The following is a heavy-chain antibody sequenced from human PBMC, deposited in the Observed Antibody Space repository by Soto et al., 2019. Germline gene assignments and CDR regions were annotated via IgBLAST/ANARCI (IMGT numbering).Heavy chain of an antibody. V-gene: IGHV2-5*02. CDR3: AHCRGGVASF. D-gene: IGHD2-15*01. J-gene: IGHJ4*02. CDR2: VYWDDSK. Sequence: QITLNESGPTLVKPTQTPTLTCTFSGFSLSTRDVGVGWIRQPPGEALEWLGVVYWDDSKTYSPSLESRLTITKDTSKNQVVLRMTKMDPVDTATYYCAHCRGGVASFWGQGTLVNVSS. CDR1: GFSLSTRDVG.